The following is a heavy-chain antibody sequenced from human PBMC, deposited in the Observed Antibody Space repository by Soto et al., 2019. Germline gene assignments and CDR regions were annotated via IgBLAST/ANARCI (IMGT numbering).Heavy chain of an antibody. Sequence: ASVKVSCKASGYTFTSYGISWGRKAPGQGLEWMGWISAYNGNTNYAQKLQGRVTMTTDTSTSTAYMELRSLRSDDTAVYYCARGYGDPHYYYGMDVWGQGTTVTVSS. CDR1: GYTFTSYG. D-gene: IGHD4-17*01. J-gene: IGHJ6*02. CDR3: ARGYGDPHYYYGMDV. CDR2: ISAYNGNT. V-gene: IGHV1-18*01.